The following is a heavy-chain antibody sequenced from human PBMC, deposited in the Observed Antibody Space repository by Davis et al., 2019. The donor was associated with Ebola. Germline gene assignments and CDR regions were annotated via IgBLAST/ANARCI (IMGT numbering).Heavy chain of an antibody. J-gene: IGHJ6*02. CDR2: IYYSGST. V-gene: IGHV4-59*01. CDR3: ARERFPYGMDV. CDR1: GGSISSYY. Sequence: MPSETLSLTCTVSGGSISSYYWSWVRQPPGKGLEWIGYIYYSGSTNYNPSLKSRVTISVDTSKNQFSLKLSSVTAADTAVYYCARERFPYGMDVWGQGTTVTVSS.